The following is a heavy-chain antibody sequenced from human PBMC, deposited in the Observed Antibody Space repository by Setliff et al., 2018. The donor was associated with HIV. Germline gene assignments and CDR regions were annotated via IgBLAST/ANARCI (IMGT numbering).Heavy chain of an antibody. CDR3: VRLYRGSTTKEKSDS. CDR1: GYSISSGYY. J-gene: IGHJ4*02. D-gene: IGHD1-26*01. Sequence: KTSETLSLTCAVSGYSISSGYYWGWIRQPPGKGLEWIGSIYHSGSTYNNPSLKSRVTISVDTSKNQFSLKLTSVTAADTAVYFCVRLYRGSTTKEKSDSWGQGMLVTVSS. CDR2: IYHSGST. V-gene: IGHV4-38-2*01.